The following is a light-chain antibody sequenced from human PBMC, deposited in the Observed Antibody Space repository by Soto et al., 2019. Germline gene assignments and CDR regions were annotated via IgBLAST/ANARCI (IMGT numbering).Light chain of an antibody. CDR3: CSYAGSSTYV. Sequence: SVLTQPPSVSGSPGQSITISCTGTSSDAGSYNLVSWYQQHPGKAPKVMIYEVSKRPSGVSNRFSGSKFGNTASLTISGLQADDEADYYCCSYAGSSTYVFGTGTKVTVL. V-gene: IGLV2-23*02. J-gene: IGLJ1*01. CDR2: EVS. CDR1: SSDAGSYNL.